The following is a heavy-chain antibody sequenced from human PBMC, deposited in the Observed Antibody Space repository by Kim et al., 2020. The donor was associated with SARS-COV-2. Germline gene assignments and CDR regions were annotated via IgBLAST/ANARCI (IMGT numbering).Heavy chain of an antibody. CDR1: GDSVSSNSAA. CDR2: TYYRSKWYN. Sequence: SQTLSLTCAISGDSVSSNSAAWNWIRQSPSRGLEWLGRTYYRSKWYNDYAVSVKSRITINPDTSKNQFSLQLNSVTPEDTAVYYCAREEEGRKYYYDSSGYGFDYWGQGTLVTVSS. CDR3: AREEEGRKYYYDSSGYGFDY. J-gene: IGHJ4*02. D-gene: IGHD3-22*01. V-gene: IGHV6-1*01.